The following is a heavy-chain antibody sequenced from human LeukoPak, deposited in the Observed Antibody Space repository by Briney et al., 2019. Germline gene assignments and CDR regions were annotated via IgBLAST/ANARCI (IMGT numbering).Heavy chain of an antibody. CDR3: ARVSVSRGDYYYYYMDV. D-gene: IGHD3-16*01. V-gene: IGHV1-18*01. Sequence: ASVKVSCKASGYTFTTSGISWVRQAPGQGLEWMGWISAYNGNTNYAQKLQGRVTMTTDTSTSTAYMELRSLRSDDTAVYYCARVSVSRGDYYYYYMDVWGKGTTVTVSS. J-gene: IGHJ6*03. CDR2: ISAYNGNT. CDR1: GYTFTTSG.